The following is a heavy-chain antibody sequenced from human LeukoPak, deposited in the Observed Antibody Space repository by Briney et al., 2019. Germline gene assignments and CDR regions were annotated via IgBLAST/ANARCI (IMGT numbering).Heavy chain of an antibody. CDR2: IWYDGSNK. CDR1: GFTFSSYG. Sequence: PGRSLRLSCAASGFTFSSYGMHWVRQAPGKGLEWVAVIWYDGSNKYYADSVKGRFTISRDNSKNTLYLQMNSLRAEDTAVYYCARDSKVALGIAAAPPDYWGQGTLVTVSS. J-gene: IGHJ4*02. CDR3: ARDSKVALGIAAAPPDY. V-gene: IGHV3-33*01. D-gene: IGHD6-13*01.